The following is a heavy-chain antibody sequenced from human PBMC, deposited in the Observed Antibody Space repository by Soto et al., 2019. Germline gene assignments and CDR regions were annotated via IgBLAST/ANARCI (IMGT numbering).Heavy chain of an antibody. D-gene: IGHD3-10*01. J-gene: IGHJ4*02. CDR1: GGSISSSSYY. Sequence: TSETLSLTCTVSGGSISSSSYYWGWIRQPPGKGLEWIGSIYYSGSTYYNPSLKSRVTISVDTSKNQFSLKLSSVTAADTAVYYCDGLRVGFGAVDYWGQGTLVTVSS. CDR3: DGLRVGFGAVDY. CDR2: IYYSGST. V-gene: IGHV4-39*01.